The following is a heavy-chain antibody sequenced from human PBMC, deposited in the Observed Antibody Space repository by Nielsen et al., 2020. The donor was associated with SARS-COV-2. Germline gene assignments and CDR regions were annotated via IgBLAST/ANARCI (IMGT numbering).Heavy chain of an antibody. CDR3: TTVSSGYYRYGMDV. CDR1: GFTFSSYA. V-gene: IGHV3-15*01. J-gene: IGHJ6*02. Sequence: GGSLRLSCAASGFTFSSYAMSWVRQAPGKGLEWVGRIKSKTDGGTTDYAAPVKGRFTISRDDSKNTLYLQMDSLKTEDTAVYYCTTVSSGYYRYGMDVWGQGTTVTVSS. D-gene: IGHD3-22*01. CDR2: IKSKTDGGTT.